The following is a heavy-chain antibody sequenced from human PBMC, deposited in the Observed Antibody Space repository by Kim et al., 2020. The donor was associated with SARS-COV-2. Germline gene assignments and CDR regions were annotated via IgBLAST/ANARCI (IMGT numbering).Heavy chain of an antibody. CDR1: GFTFDDYA. CDR2: ISWNSGSI. J-gene: IGHJ4*02. D-gene: IGHD3-9*01. Sequence: GGSLRLSCAASGFTFDDYAMHWVRQAPGKGLEWVSGISWNSGSIGYADSVKGRFTISRDNAKNSLYLQMNSLRAEDTALYYCAKDLYYDILTGRDYYFDYWGQGTLVTVSS. V-gene: IGHV3-9*01. CDR3: AKDLYYDILTGRDYYFDY.